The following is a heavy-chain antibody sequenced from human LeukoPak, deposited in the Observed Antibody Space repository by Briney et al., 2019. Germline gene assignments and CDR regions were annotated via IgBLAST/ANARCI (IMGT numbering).Heavy chain of an antibody. Sequence: GGSLRLSCAASGFTVSSNYMSWVRQAPGKGLEWVSVIYSGGSTYYADSVKGRFTISRDNSKNTLYLQMNSLRAEDTAVYYCAKVGVAAKYFQHWGQGTLVTVSS. CDR2: IYSGGST. CDR1: GFTVSSNY. D-gene: IGHD3-10*01. CDR3: AKVGVAAKYFQH. J-gene: IGHJ1*01. V-gene: IGHV3-66*01.